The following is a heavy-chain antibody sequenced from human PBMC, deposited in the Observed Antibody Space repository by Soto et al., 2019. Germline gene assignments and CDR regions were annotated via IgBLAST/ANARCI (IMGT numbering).Heavy chain of an antibody. CDR2: ITGSGRDT. D-gene: IGHD2-8*01. CDR3: AKNGLDNSPSAIDS. V-gene: IGHV3-23*01. CDR1: GFPFGHYG. Sequence: QHGGSLSLACVASGFPFGHYGLNWVRQAPGKGLDWVSGITGSGRDTYYADSVKGRFTISRDNSKNMVFLQMNSLRAEDTALYYCAKNGLDNSPSAIDSWGPGTLVPVSS. J-gene: IGHJ4*02.